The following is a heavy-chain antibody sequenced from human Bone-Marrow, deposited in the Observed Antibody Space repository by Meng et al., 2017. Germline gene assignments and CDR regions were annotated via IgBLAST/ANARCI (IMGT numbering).Heavy chain of an antibody. Sequence: ASVKVSCKPSGYTFTAYYIHWVRQAPGQGLEWMGHINPDIGDTLYAQKFQGRVSMTGDTSISTAYVELSGLRSDDTAVYYCARDENISLGKLFGDYWGQGTLVPSPQ. CDR2: INPDIGDT. D-gene: IGHD2-21*01. CDR1: GYTFTAYY. CDR3: ARDENISLGKLFGDY. V-gene: IGHV1-2*06. J-gene: IGHJ4*02.